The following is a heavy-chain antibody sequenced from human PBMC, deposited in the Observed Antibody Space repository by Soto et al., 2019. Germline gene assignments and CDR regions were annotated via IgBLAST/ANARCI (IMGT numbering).Heavy chain of an antibody. D-gene: IGHD1-26*01. CDR1: GFTFDDYT. Sequence: PGGSLRLSCAASGFTFDDYTMHWVRQAPGKGLEWVSLISWDGGSTYYADSVKGRFTISRDNIKNSLYLQMNSLRTEDTALYYCAKDSGSYYGPAYFDYWGQGTLVTVSS. J-gene: IGHJ4*02. CDR3: AKDSGSYYGPAYFDY. CDR2: ISWDGGST. V-gene: IGHV3-43*01.